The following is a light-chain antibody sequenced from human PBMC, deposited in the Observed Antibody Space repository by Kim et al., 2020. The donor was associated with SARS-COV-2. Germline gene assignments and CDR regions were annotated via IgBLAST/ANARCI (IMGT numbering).Light chain of an antibody. V-gene: IGKV3D-15*01. CDR1: QTVRSN. J-gene: IGKJ4*01. CDR3: QHYYDWPLT. Sequence: VSPGERATLSCGASQTVRSNLAWYQRKPGQAPRLLIYGTSIRATGSPARFSGSGSGTEFTLTISSLQSEDFAVYYSQHYYDWPLTFGGGTKMGIK. CDR2: GTS.